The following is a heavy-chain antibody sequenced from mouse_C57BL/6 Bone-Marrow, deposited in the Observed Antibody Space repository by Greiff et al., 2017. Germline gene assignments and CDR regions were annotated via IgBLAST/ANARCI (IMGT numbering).Heavy chain of an antibody. CDR3: AREFLAWFAY. Sequence: QVQLQQPGAELVRPGTSVKLSCKASGYTFTSYWMPWVKQRPGQGLEWIGVIDPSDSYTNYNQKFKGKATLTVDTSSSTAYMQLSSLTSEVSAVXYCAREFLAWFAYWGQGTLVTVSA. CDR1: GYTFTSYW. V-gene: IGHV1-59*01. CDR2: IDPSDSYT. J-gene: IGHJ3*01.